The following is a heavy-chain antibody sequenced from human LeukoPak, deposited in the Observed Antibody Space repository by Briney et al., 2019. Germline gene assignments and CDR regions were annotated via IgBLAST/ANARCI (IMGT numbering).Heavy chain of an antibody. CDR1: GFTFSSYW. V-gene: IGHV3-74*01. CDR3: TRFGDYYDFWSGYYYYFDY. D-gene: IGHD3-3*01. J-gene: IGHJ4*02. Sequence: PGGPLRLSCAASGFTFSSYWMHWVRQPPGKGRVWVSRINSNGSSTSYADSVKGRFTISRDNAKNTLYLQMNSLSAEDTAVYYCTRFGDYYDFWSGYYYYFDYWGQGTLVTASS. CDR2: INSNGSST.